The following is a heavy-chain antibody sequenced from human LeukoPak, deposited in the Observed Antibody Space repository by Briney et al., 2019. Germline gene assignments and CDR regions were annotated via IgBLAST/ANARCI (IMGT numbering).Heavy chain of an antibody. Sequence: PSETLSLTCTVSGGSISSGSYYWSWIRQPAGKGLEWIGRIYTSGSTNYNPSLKSRVTISVDTSKNQFSLKLSSVTAADTAVYYCARHDYGDYNDHWGQGTLVTVSS. J-gene: IGHJ4*02. V-gene: IGHV4-61*02. CDR2: IYTSGST. CDR3: ARHDYGDYNDH. CDR1: GGSISSGSYY. D-gene: IGHD4-17*01.